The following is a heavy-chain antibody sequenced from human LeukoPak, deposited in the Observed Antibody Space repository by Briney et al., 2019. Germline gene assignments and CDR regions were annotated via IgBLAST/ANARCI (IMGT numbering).Heavy chain of an antibody. V-gene: IGHV3-23*01. CDR1: GFTFSSYA. J-gene: IGHJ6*02. CDR3: ARPSSPYYYYYGMDV. CDR2: ISGSGGST. Sequence: GGSLRLSCAASGFTFSSYAMSWVRQAPGKGLEWVSAISGSGGSTYYADSVKGRFTISRDNSKNTLYLQMNSLRAEDTALYYCARPSSPYYYYYGMDVWGQGTTVTVSS. D-gene: IGHD1-26*01.